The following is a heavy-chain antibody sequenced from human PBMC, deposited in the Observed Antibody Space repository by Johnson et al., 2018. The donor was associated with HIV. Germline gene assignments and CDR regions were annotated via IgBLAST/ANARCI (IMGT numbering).Heavy chain of an antibody. CDR3: AKDPYKYSSSSDAVDI. V-gene: IGHV3-11*04. J-gene: IGHJ3*02. D-gene: IGHD6-6*01. CDR2: ISSSGSTI. CDR1: GFTFSDYY. Sequence: QMLLVESGGGLVKPGGSLRLSCAASGFTFSDYYMSWIRQAPGKGLEWVSYISSSGSTIYYADSVKGRFTISRDNSKNTLYLQMNRLRAEDTAVYYCAKDPYKYSSSSDAVDIGGQGTMVTVSS.